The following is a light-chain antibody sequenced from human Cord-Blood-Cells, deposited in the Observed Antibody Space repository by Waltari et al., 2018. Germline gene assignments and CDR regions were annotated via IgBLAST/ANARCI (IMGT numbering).Light chain of an antibody. V-gene: IGLV2-14*03. Sequence: QSALTQPASVSGSPGQSITISCTGTSSAVGGYTYVSWYHQHPGKAPKLLIFDVSNRPSGVANRFSGSKSGNTASLTISGLQAEDEADYYCSSYTSSSTYVFGTGTKVTVL. CDR1: SSAVGGYTY. J-gene: IGLJ1*01. CDR3: SSYTSSSTYV. CDR2: DVS.